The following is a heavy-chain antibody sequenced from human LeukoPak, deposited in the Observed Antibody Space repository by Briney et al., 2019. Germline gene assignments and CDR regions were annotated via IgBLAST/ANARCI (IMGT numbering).Heavy chain of an antibody. CDR3: ARRGFKSRYNWNDVSWFDP. J-gene: IGHJ5*02. V-gene: IGHV4-59*08. CDR2: IYYSGST. Sequence: SETLSFTCTVSGGSISSYYWSWIRQPPGKGLEWIGCIYYSGSTNYNPSLKSRVTISVDTSKNQFSLKLSSVTAADTAVYYCARRGFKSRYNWNDVSWFDPWGQGTLVTVSS. CDR1: GGSISSYY. D-gene: IGHD1-1*01.